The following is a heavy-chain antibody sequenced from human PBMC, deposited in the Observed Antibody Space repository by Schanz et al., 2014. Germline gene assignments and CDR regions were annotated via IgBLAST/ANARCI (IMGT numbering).Heavy chain of an antibody. V-gene: IGHV3-23*04. D-gene: IGHD5-18*01. CDR1: GFAFSSYG. CDR3: GRAGTGMAGWYFEL. CDR2: ISGRDGST. Sequence: EVQLVQSGGGLVQPGGSLRLSCLASGFAFSSYGMHWVRQAPGMGLEWVSAISGRDGSTYYADSVRGRFTISRDNSKNTLFLQMSSLRVDDMAVYYCGRAGTGMAGWYFELWGHGTLVTVSS. J-gene: IGHJ2*01.